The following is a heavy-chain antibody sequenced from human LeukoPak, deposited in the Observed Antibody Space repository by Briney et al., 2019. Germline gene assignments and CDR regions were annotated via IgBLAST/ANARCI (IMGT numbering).Heavy chain of an antibody. CDR3: ASLTGNWFDP. J-gene: IGHJ5*02. V-gene: IGHV4-59*01. CDR2: IYYSGST. Sequence: SETLSLTCTVSGGSISSYYWSWIRQPPGKGLEWIGYIYYSGSTNYNPSLKSRVTISVDTSKNQFSLKLSSVTAADTAVYYCASLTGNWFDPWGQGTLVTVPS. D-gene: IGHD3-9*01. CDR1: GGSISSYY.